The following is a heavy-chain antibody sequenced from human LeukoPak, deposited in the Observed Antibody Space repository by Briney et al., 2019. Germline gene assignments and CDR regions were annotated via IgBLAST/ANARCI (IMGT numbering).Heavy chain of an antibody. Sequence: GGSLRLSCAASGFTFSSYSMNWVRQAPGKGLEWVSYISDSSSIYYADSVKGRFTISRDNANNSLYLQMNSLRAEDTAVYYCARVCRDGYNGYYYYYYYMDVWGKGTTVTVSS. CDR1: GFTFSSYS. CDR3: ARVCRDGYNGYYYYYYYMDV. V-gene: IGHV3-48*04. CDR2: ISDSSSI. J-gene: IGHJ6*03. D-gene: IGHD5-24*01.